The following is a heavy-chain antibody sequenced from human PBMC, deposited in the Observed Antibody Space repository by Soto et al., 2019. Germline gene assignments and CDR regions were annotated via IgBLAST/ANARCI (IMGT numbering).Heavy chain of an antibody. D-gene: IGHD2-21*02. CDR1: GYTFTNYA. J-gene: IGHJ3*02. CDR3: ARWGHGGNSAGYAFDI. Sequence: QVQLVHSGAELKKPGASVKVSCKASGYTFTNYAMHWVRQAPGQRLEWMGWINGGTGVTKYSQKFQGRVTINRDTSASRVCMELRRLRSEDTAVYYCARWGHGGNSAGYAFDIWGQGTTVTVSS. CDR2: INGGTGVT. V-gene: IGHV1-3*01.